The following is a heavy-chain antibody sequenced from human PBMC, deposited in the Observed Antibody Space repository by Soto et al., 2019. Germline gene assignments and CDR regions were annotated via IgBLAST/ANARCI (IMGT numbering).Heavy chain of an antibody. J-gene: IGHJ4*02. D-gene: IGHD6-19*01. V-gene: IGHV3-23*01. CDR3: ARKEGGPQQLLPTRGCIDY. CDR2: ISGSGGST. CDR1: GFTFSSYA. Sequence: GGSLRLSCAASGFTFSSYAMSWVRQAPGKGLEWVSAISGSGGSTYYADSVKGRFTISRDNSKNTLYLQMNSLRAEDTAVYYCARKEGGPQQLLPTRGCIDYWGQGTLVTVSS.